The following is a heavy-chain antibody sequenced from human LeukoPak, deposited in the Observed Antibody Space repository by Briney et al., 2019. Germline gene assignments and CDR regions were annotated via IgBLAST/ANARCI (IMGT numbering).Heavy chain of an antibody. J-gene: IGHJ4*02. Sequence: TSETLSLTCTVSGGSISSSSYYWGWIRQPPGKGLEWIGSIYYSGSTYYNPSLKSRVTISVDTSKNQFSLKLSSVTAADTAVYYCARASYYYDTMGPEKKFDYWGQGTLVTVSS. D-gene: IGHD3-22*01. CDR2: IYYSGST. CDR3: ARASYYYDTMGPEKKFDY. CDR1: GGSISSSSYY. V-gene: IGHV4-39*07.